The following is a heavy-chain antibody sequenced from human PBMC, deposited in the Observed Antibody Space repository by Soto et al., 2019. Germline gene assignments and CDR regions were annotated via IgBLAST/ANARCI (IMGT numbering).Heavy chain of an antibody. J-gene: IGHJ4*02. D-gene: IGHD3-10*01. CDR1: GGSISSYY. CDR2: IYYSGST. V-gene: IGHV4-59*08. CDR3: ARHNYGSGSTYFDY. Sequence: LSLTCTVSGGSISSYYWSWIRQPPGKGLEWIGYIYYSGSTNYNPSLKSRVTISVDTSKNHFSLKLNSMTAADTAVCYCARHNYGSGSTYFDYWGQGTLVTVSS.